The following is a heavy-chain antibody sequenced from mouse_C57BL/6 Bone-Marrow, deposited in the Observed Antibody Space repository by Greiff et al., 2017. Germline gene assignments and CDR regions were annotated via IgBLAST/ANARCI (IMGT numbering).Heavy chain of an antibody. Sequence: DVQLQESGAELVRPGASVKLSCTASGFNIKDDYMHWVKQRPEQGLEWIGWIDPENGDTEYASKFQGKATIAADTSSNTAYLQLSSLTSEDTAVYYCTTAGRGYFDVWGTGTTVTVSS. CDR3: TTAGRGYFDV. V-gene: IGHV14-4*01. D-gene: IGHD3-2*02. J-gene: IGHJ1*03. CDR1: GFNIKDDY. CDR2: IDPENGDT.